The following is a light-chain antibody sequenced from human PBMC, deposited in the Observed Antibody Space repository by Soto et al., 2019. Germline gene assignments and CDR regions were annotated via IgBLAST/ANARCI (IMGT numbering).Light chain of an antibody. CDR3: SSYTSSSTFYV. V-gene: IGLV2-18*02. J-gene: IGLJ1*01. CDR1: SSDVGSYNR. CDR2: EVS. Sequence: QSALTQPPSVSGSPGQSVTISCTGTSSDVGSYNRVSWYQRPPGTAPKLMIYEVSNRPSGVPDRFSGSKSGNTASLTISGLQAEDEADYYCSSYTSSSTFYVFGTGTKLTVL.